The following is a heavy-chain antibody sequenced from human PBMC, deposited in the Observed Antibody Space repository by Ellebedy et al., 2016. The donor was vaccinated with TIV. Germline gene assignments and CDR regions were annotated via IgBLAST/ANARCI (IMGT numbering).Heavy chain of an antibody. CDR2: INPNNGGT. V-gene: IGHV1-2*02. D-gene: IGHD1-14*01. Sequence: AASVKVSCKVSGYIFTDYYIHWFRQAPGQEFEWMGWINPNNGGTNYAQKFQDRVTMTRDTTISTVYMDLSRQTSDDTAVYYCTRGPSGGYFDYWGQGTLVPVSS. CDR1: GYIFTDYY. CDR3: TRGPSGGYFDY. J-gene: IGHJ4*02.